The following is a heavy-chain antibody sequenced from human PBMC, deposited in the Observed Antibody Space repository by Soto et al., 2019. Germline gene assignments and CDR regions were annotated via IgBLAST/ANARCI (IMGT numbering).Heavy chain of an antibody. V-gene: IGHV3-74*01. CDR3: ACSYGMDV. D-gene: IGHD3-10*02. CDR2: ISSDGTGT. Sequence: EMQLVESGGDLVQPGGSLRLSCAASGFTFSDYWMHWVRHAPGKGLLWVSRISSDGTGTTYADSVKGRFTISRDNAKNTLYLQMNSLRDEDTAVYYCACSYGMDVWGQGTTVIVSS. CDR1: GFTFSDYW. J-gene: IGHJ6*02.